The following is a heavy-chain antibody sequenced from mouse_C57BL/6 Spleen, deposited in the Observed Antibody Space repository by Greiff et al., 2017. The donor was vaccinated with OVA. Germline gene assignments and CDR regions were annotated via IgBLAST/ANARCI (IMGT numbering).Heavy chain of an antibody. J-gene: IGHJ2*01. Sequence: ESGPGLVKPSQSLSLTCSVTGYSITSGYYWNWIRQFPGNKLEWMGYISYDGSNNYNPSLKNRISITRDTSKNQFLLKLNSVTTEDTATYYCARDDGESNYFDYWGQGTTLTVSS. CDR2: ISYDGSN. D-gene: IGHD5-1*01. CDR1: GYSITSGYY. V-gene: IGHV3-6*01. CDR3: ARDDGESNYFDY.